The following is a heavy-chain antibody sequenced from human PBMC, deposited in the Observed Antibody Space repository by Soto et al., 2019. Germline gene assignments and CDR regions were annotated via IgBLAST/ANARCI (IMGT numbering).Heavy chain of an antibody. CDR2: ISAYNGNT. CDR1: GYTFTSYG. CDR3: AKWGSSSWSPHYYFDY. Sequence: ASVKVSCKASGYTFTSYGISWVRQAPGQGLEWMGWISAYNGNTNYAQKLQGRVTMTTDTSTSTAYMELRSLRSDDTAVYYCAKWGSSSWSPHYYFDYWGQGTLVTVSS. J-gene: IGHJ4*02. V-gene: IGHV1-18*01. D-gene: IGHD2-2*01.